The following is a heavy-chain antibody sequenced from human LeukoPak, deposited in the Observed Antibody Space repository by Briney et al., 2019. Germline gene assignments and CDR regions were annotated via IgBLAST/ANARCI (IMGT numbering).Heavy chain of an antibody. CDR1: GFIVSDNY. CDR3: LRGMRGQTFH. V-gene: IGHV3-66*01. D-gene: IGHD3-16*01. Sequence: GGSLRLSCAASGFIVSDNYMSWVRQAPGKGLEWVSTLYAGGSTYYPDSARGRFSISRANSNSTLYLQMNSLRPEDTAVYFCLRGMRGQTFHWGQGTLVTVSS. CDR2: LYAGGST. J-gene: IGHJ4*02.